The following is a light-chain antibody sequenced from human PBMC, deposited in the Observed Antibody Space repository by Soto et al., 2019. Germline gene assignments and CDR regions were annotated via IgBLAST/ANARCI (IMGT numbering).Light chain of an antibody. Sequence: EIVLTQSPGTLSLSPGERATLSCRTSQSVSSSYLTWYQQKPGQAPRLLIYGASSSATGIPDRFSGSGSGTDFTLTISRLEPEDFAVYYCQLFGTSPWTFGQGTKVDIK. J-gene: IGKJ1*01. V-gene: IGKV3-20*01. CDR2: GAS. CDR3: QLFGTSPWT. CDR1: QSVSSSY.